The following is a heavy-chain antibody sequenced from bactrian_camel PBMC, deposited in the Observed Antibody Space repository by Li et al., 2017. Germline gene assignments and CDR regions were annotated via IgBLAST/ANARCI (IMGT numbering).Heavy chain of an antibody. CDR3: TTLPVAGLPVVDYWANGTQVTVSDSCLSG. Sequence: VQLVESGGGLVQPGGSLRLSCAASGFSFSSYAMTWVRQAPGKGLEWVSGITRGGAVTLYADSVKGRFTISRDNAANMVWLQMNNLKSDDTARYYCTTLPVAGLPVVDYWANGTQVTVSDSCLSGWGPGTQVTVS. CDR1: GFSFSSYA. D-gene: IGHD3*01. V-gene: IGHV3S40*01. J-gene: IGHJ4*01. CDR2: ITRGGAVT.